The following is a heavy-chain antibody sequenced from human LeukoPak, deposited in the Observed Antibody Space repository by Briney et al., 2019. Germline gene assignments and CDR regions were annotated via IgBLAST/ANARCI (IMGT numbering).Heavy chain of an antibody. CDR3: ASLTPDCSSTSCYTIQPVDY. CDR2: INPNSGGT. J-gene: IGHJ4*02. V-gene: IGHV1-2*02. CDR1: GYTFTGYY. D-gene: IGHD2-2*02. Sequence: GASVKVSCKASGYTFTGYYMHWVRQAPGQGLEWMGWINPNSGGTNYAQKFQGRVTMTRDTSISTAYMELSRLRSDDTAVYYCASLTPDCSSTSCYTIQPVDYWGQGTLVTVSS.